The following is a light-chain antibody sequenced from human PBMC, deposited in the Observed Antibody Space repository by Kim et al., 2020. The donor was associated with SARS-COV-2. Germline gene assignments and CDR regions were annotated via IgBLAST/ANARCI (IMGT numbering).Light chain of an antibody. J-gene: IGLJ2*01. Sequence: SSELTQDPAVSVALGQTVRITCQGDSLRSYYASWYQQKPGQAHVLVIYGKNNRPSGIPDRFSGSSSGNTASLTITGAQAEDEADYYCNSRDSSGNHHVVFGGGTQLTVL. CDR3: NSRDSSGNHHVV. CDR2: GKN. V-gene: IGLV3-19*01. CDR1: SLRSYY.